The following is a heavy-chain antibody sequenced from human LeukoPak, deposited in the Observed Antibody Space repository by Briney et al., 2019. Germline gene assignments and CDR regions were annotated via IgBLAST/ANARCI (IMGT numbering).Heavy chain of an antibody. J-gene: IGHJ4*02. V-gene: IGHV4-39*01. Sequence: TSETLSLTCTVSGGSISSSSYSWGWIRQPPGKGLEWIGSIYYSGSTYYNPSLKSRFTISVDTSKNQFSLKLSPVTAADPALYYWARKLTSGGWLQGLDSGGQGTLSPSPQ. CDR1: GGSISSSSYS. CDR2: IYYSGST. CDR3: ARKLTSGGWLQGLDS. D-gene: IGHD5-24*01.